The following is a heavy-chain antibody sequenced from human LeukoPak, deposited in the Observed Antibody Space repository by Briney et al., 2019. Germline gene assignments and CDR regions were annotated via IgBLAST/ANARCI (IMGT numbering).Heavy chain of an antibody. D-gene: IGHD2-15*01. CDR1: GFTFSTYS. CDR3: AKGDCSGGSCYSNY. Sequence: PGGSLRLSCAVSGFTFSTYSMSWVRQCPGKGLEWVSYISSSSRTIYYADSVKGRFTISRDNSKNTLYLQMNSLRAEDTAVYYCAKGDCSGGSCYSNYWGQGTLVTVSS. CDR2: ISSSSRTI. V-gene: IGHV3-48*01. J-gene: IGHJ4*02.